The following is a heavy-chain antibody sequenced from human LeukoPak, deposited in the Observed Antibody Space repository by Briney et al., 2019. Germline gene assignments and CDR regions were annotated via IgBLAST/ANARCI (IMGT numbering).Heavy chain of an antibody. D-gene: IGHD1-26*01. Sequence: ASVKVSCKASGYTFTGYYMHWVRQAPGQGLEWMGWINPNSGGTNFAQKFQGRVTMTRDTSISTAYMELSRLRSDDTAVYYCARDLIVGAPLGYWGQGTLVTVSS. CDR2: INPNSGGT. CDR1: GYTFTGYY. V-gene: IGHV1-2*02. CDR3: ARDLIVGAPLGY. J-gene: IGHJ4*02.